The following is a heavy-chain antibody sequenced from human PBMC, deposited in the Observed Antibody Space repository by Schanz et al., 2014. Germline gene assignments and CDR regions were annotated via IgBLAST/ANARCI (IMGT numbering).Heavy chain of an antibody. CDR2: VYFDGTT. J-gene: IGHJ4*02. CDR1: GGSISSSTYY. Sequence: QLQLQESGPGLVIPSETLSLTCTVSGGSISSSTYYWGWIRQPPGKGPEWIGNVYFDGTTSYNPFLKSRLTISGDTSKNQLSLRLTSVTAADTAVYYCARVGPRTVTTGAFDYWGQGTLVTVSS. D-gene: IGHD4-17*01. V-gene: IGHV4-61*05. CDR3: ARVGPRTVTTGAFDY.